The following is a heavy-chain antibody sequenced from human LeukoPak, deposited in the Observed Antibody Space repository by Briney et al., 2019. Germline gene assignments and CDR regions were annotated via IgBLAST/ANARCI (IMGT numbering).Heavy chain of an antibody. J-gene: IGHJ4*02. V-gene: IGHV4-39*07. CDR2: INHSGST. D-gene: IGHD3-22*01. Sequence: SETLSLTCTVSGDSVSSSSYYWGWIRQPPGKGLEWIGEINHSGSTSYNPSLKSRVTISVDTSKNQFSLKLSSVTAADTAVYYCARAAYYYDSSGYYSTALYFDYWGQGTLVTVSS. CDR1: GDSVSSSSYY. CDR3: ARAAYYYDSSGYYSTALYFDY.